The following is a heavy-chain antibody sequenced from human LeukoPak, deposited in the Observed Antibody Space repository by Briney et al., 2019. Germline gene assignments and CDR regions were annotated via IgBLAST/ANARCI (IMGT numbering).Heavy chain of an antibody. CDR1: GFTFSTYA. V-gene: IGHV3-23*01. Sequence: PGGSLRLSCAASGFTFSTYAMSWVRQTPEKGLEWVSAISGSGGSTYYADSVKGRFTISRDNSKNTLYLQMNSLRAEDTAVYYCAKDRSSGPHYYYGMDVWGQGTTVIVSS. CDR3: AKDRSSGPHYYYGMDV. CDR2: ISGSGGST. J-gene: IGHJ6*02. D-gene: IGHD6-25*01.